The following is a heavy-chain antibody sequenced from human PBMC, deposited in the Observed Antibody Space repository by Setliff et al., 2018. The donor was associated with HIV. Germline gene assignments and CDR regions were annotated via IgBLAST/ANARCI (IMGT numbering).Heavy chain of an antibody. CDR2: IYYSGNT. D-gene: IGHD3-3*01. V-gene: IGHV4-39*02. CDR1: GVSTSTSTYY. J-gene: IGHJ4*02. CDR3: ARTSEYDFGLTKYLDY. Sequence: SETLSLTCIVSGVSTSTSTYYWGWIRQPPGKGLEWIGYIYYSGNTYYNPSLKSRVAISIDTSKNHFSLSLRSVTAADTAVYYCARTSEYDFGLTKYLDYWGQGTLVTVSS.